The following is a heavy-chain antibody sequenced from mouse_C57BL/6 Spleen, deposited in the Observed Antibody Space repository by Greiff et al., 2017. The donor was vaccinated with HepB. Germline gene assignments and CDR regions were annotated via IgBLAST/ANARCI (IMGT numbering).Heavy chain of an antibody. J-gene: IGHJ4*01. CDR2: IYPGDGDT. CDR1: GYAFSSSW. CDR3: ARGDSNFSMDY. Sequence: QVQLQQSGPELVKPGASVKISCKASGYAFSSSWMNWVKQRPGKGLEWIGQIYPGDGDTNYNGKFKGKATLTADKSSSTAYMQLSSLTSEDSAVYFCARGDSNFSMDYWGQGTSVTVSS. D-gene: IGHD2-5*01. V-gene: IGHV1-80*01.